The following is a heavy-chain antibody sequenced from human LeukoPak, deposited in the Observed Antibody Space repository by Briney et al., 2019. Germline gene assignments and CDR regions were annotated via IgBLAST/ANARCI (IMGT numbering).Heavy chain of an antibody. V-gene: IGHV4-39*01. Sequence: SETLSLTCTVSGGSISSSGYYWGWIRQPPGKGLEWIGSIYLTGNTYYYNPSLKSRVTISVDTSKNQLSLKLSSVTAADTAVFYCARSHYYDSSGNYVAINWFDPWGQGTLVTVSS. CDR3: ARSHYYDSSGNYVAINWFDP. CDR2: IYLTGNTY. CDR1: GGSISSSGYY. D-gene: IGHD3-22*01. J-gene: IGHJ5*02.